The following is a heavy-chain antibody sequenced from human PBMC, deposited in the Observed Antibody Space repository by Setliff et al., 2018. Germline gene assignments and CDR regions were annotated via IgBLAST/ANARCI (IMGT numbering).Heavy chain of an antibody. CDR1: GASFSGTY. J-gene: IGHJ4*02. CDR2: INHSGSP. CDR3: RVWVDMIEVDS. Sequence: SETLSLTCAVYGASFSGTYCSWIRQSPGKGLEWIGEINHTGSPNWIGEINHSGSPNYNPSLKSRVTMSVDTSKNQFSLKLTSVTAADTAVYYCRVWVDMIEVDSWAQGTLVTVS. D-gene: IGHD3-22*01. V-gene: IGHV4-34*01.